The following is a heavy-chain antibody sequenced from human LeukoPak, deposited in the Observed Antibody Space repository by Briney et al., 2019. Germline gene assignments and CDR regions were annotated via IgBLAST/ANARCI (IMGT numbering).Heavy chain of an antibody. CDR3: ARAPFGGVATVGAFDI. CDR1: GFTFSSYW. J-gene: IGHJ3*02. Sequence: GGSLRLSCAASGFTFSSYWMHWVRQAPGKGLVCVSRINSDGSNTSYADSVKGRFTISRDNDKHTLYLKMNSLRAEDTAVYYCARAPFGGVATVGAFDIWGQGTMVTVSS. CDR2: INSDGSNT. V-gene: IGHV3-74*01. D-gene: IGHD5-12*01.